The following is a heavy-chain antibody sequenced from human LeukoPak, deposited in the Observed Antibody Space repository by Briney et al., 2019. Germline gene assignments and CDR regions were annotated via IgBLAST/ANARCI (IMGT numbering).Heavy chain of an antibody. CDR2: IYHSGST. J-gene: IGHJ3*02. CDR3: ARGWSDAFDI. V-gene: IGHV4-38-2*02. CDR1: GYSISSGYY. Sequence: PSETLSLTCTVSGYSISSGYYWGWIRQPPGKGLEWIGSIYHSGSTYYNPSLKSRVTISVDTSKNQFSLKLSSVTAADTAVYYCARGWSDAFDIWGQGTMVTVSS. D-gene: IGHD2-15*01.